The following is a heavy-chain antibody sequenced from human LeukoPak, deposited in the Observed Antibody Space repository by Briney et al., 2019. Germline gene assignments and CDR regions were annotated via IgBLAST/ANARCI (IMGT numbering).Heavy chain of an antibody. CDR1: GGSISSGDYY. Sequence: SETLSLTCTVSGGSISSGDYYWSWIRQPPGKGLEWIGYIHYSGSTYYNPSLKSRVTISVDTSKNQFSLKLSSVTAADTAVYYCARVKSPLRFLEWLPYYFDYWGQGTLVTVSS. V-gene: IGHV4-30-4*08. CDR2: IHYSGST. D-gene: IGHD3-3*01. J-gene: IGHJ4*02. CDR3: ARVKSPLRFLEWLPYYFDY.